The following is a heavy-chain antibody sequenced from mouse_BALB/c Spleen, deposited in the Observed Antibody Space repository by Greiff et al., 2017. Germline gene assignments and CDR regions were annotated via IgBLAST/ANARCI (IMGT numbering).Heavy chain of an antibody. D-gene: IGHD3-3*01. CDR3: ARGGTWDFDY. Sequence: EVQLVESGGGLVQPGGSRKLSCAASGFTFSSFGMHWVRQAPEKGLEWVAYISSGSSTIYYADTVKGRFTISRDNPKNTLFLQMTSLRSEDTAMYYCARGGTWDFDYWGQGTTLTVSS. CDR2: ISSGSSTI. V-gene: IGHV5-17*02. CDR1: GFTFSSFG. J-gene: IGHJ2*01.